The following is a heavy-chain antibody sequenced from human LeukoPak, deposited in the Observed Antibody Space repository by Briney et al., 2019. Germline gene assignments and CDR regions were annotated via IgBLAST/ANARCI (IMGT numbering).Heavy chain of an antibody. J-gene: IGHJ4*02. Sequence: PGGSLRPSCAASGFTFSSYEMNWVRQAPGKGLEWVSYISSSGSTIYYADSVKGRFTISRDNAKNSLYLQMNSLRAEDTAVYYCAREAFPTGFNYWGQGTLVTVSS. CDR2: ISSSGSTI. V-gene: IGHV3-48*03. CDR1: GFTFSSYE. CDR3: AREAFPTGFNY.